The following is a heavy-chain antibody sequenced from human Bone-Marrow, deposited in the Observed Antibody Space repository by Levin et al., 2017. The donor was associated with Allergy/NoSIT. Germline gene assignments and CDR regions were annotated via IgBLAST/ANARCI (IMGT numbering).Heavy chain of an antibody. D-gene: IGHD1-1*01. CDR3: GRLRGLERSGDY. Sequence: ASVKVSCKASGYTFSSYDINWVRQASGQGLEWMGWMTPNSIKTGYAQKFQGRLTMTWNTSISTAYMELSSLRSEDTAVYYCGRLRGLERSGDYWGQGTLVTVSS. V-gene: IGHV1-8*01. J-gene: IGHJ4*02. CDR1: GYTFSSYD. CDR2: MTPNSIKT.